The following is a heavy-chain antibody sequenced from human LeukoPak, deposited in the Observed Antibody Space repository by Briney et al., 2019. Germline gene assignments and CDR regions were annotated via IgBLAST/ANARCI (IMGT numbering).Heavy chain of an antibody. CDR2: IYYSGST. V-gene: IGHV4-59*01. D-gene: IGHD3-10*01. Sequence: PSETLSLTCTVSGGSISSYYWSWIRQPPGKGLEWIGYIYYSGSTNYHPSLKSRVTISVDTSKNQFSLKLSSVTAADTAVYYCARGGDYGSGSYYRNWGQGTLVTVSS. J-gene: IGHJ4*02. CDR3: ARGGDYGSGSYYRN. CDR1: GGSISSYY.